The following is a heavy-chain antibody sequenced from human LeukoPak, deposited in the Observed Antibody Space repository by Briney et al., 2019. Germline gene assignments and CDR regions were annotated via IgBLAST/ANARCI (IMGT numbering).Heavy chain of an antibody. CDR2: MNPNSGNT. CDR3: ARGRRDRGLVAAAGTAYYYYYYMDV. Sequence: GASVKVYCKASGYTFTSYDINWVRQATGQGLEWMGWMNPNSGNTGYAQKFQGRVTMTRNTSISTAYMELSSLRSEDTAVYYCARGRRDRGLVAAAGTAYYYYYYMDVWGKGTTVTVSS. J-gene: IGHJ6*03. V-gene: IGHV1-8*01. CDR1: GYTFTSYD. D-gene: IGHD6-13*01.